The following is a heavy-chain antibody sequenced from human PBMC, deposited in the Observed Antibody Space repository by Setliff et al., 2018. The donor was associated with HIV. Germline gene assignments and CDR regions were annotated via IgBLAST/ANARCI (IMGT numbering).Heavy chain of an antibody. CDR2: INTNTGNP. J-gene: IGHJ4*02. Sequence: ASVKVSCKTSGYTFTNYAPNWVRQAPGQGLEWMGWINTNTGNPTYAQGFTGRFVFSLDTSVSTAYLQISSLKAEDSAIYYCARVSDTGVDPQTHGDYWGQGTQVTVSS. D-gene: IGHD2-21*01. V-gene: IGHV7-4-1*02. CDR1: GYTFTNYA. CDR3: ARVSDTGVDPQTHGDY.